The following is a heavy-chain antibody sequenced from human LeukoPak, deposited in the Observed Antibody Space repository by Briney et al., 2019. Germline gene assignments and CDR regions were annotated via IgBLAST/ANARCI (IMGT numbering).Heavy chain of an antibody. CDR1: GFTFSNYA. V-gene: IGHV3-23*01. Sequence: GGSLRLSCSVSGFTFSNYAMSWVRQAPGKGLEWVSAISDSGGSTYYADSVKGRFTISRDNSKNTLSLQMNSLRAEDTAVYYCAKGETYYYGSGSCYPLDYYFDYWGQGTLVTVSS. J-gene: IGHJ4*02. CDR3: AKGETYYYGSGSCYPLDYYFDY. D-gene: IGHD3-10*01. CDR2: ISDSGGST.